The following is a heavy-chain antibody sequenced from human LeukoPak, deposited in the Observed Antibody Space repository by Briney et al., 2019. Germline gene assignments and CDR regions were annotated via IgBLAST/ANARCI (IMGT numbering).Heavy chain of an antibody. D-gene: IGHD3-16*01. CDR2: TYYRSQWNN. J-gene: IGHJ4*02. CDR1: GDSVSSNSAA. Sequence: SQTLSLTCAISGDSVSSNSAAWNWIRQSPSRGLEWLGRTYYRSQWNNEYGVSVKSRLTISTDTSKNQFSLQLNSVTPEDTAAYYCARELGGFDHWGQGTLVTVSS. V-gene: IGHV6-1*01. CDR3: ARELGGFDH.